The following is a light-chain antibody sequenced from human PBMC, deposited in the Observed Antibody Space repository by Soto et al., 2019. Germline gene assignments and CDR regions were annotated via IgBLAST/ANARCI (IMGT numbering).Light chain of an antibody. V-gene: IGKV3-11*01. J-gene: IGKJ4*01. CDR1: QSVSSY. CDR2: DAS. CDR3: QQRSDWPLT. Sequence: EIVLTQSPATLSLSPGERATLSCRASQSVSSYLAWYQQKPGQAPSLLIHDASNRATGIPARCSGSGSGTDFTLTISSLEPEDFAVYYCQQRSDWPLTFGGGTKVEIK.